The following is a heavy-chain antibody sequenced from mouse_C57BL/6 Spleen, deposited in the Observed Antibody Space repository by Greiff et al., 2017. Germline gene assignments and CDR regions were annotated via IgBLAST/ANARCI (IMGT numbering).Heavy chain of an antibody. CDR3: ARRGGREYFDY. CDR1: GYTFTSYW. CDR2: IHPNSGST. V-gene: IGHV1-64*01. Sequence: QVQLQQPGAELVKPGASVKLSCKASGYTFTSYWMHWVKQRPGQGLEWIGMIHPNSGSTNYNEKFKSKATLTVDKSSSTAYMQLSSLTSEDSAVYYCARRGGREYFDYWGQGTTLTVSS. J-gene: IGHJ2*01.